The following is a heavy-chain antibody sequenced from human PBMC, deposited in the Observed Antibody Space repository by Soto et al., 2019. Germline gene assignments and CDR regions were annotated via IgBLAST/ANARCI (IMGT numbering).Heavy chain of an antibody. V-gene: IGHV3-23*01. J-gene: IGHJ5*02. Sequence: EVQLLESGGGLVQPGGSLRLSCAASGFTFSRYAMSWVRQSPGKGLEWVSAISGRGGSTYYADSVTARFTISRDNSKKTRYLQMNSLRAEDTAVYYCEKGYSSSWIGYNWFDPWGQGTLVTVSS. CDR3: EKGYSSSWIGYNWFDP. D-gene: IGHD6-13*01. CDR2: ISGRGGST. CDR1: GFTFSRYA.